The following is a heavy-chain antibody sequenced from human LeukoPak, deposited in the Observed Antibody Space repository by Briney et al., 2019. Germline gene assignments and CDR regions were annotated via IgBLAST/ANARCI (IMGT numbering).Heavy chain of an antibody. J-gene: IGHJ4*02. CDR1: GGSISSYY. D-gene: IGHD1-26*01. V-gene: IGHV4-59*12. CDR3: ASRYSGSYWKEDDY. CDR2: IFYSVST. Sequence: SETLSLTCTVSGGSISSYYWSWIRQPPGKGLEWIGYIFYSVSTNYNPSLKSRVTISVDTSKNQFSLKLSSVTAADRAVYYCASRYSGSYWKEDDYWGQGTLVTVSS.